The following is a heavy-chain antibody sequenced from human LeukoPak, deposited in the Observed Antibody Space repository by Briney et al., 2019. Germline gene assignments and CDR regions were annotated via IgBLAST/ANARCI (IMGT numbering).Heavy chain of an antibody. V-gene: IGHV1-2*02. J-gene: IGHJ4*02. D-gene: IGHD3-10*01. CDR1: GYTFTGYY. CDR3: ARDLTILWFGELDY. CDR2: INPNSGGT. Sequence: ASVKVSCKASGYTFTGYYMHWVRQAPGQGLEWMGWINPNSGGTNYAQKLQGRVTMTTDTSTSTAYMELRSLRSDDTAVYYCARDLTILWFGELDYWGQGTLVTVSS.